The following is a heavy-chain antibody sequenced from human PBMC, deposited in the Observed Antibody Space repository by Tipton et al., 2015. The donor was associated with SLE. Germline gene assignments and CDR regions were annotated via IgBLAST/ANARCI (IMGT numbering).Heavy chain of an antibody. CDR3: AKGDSSGWSFFDY. D-gene: IGHD6-19*01. CDR1: GFTFGNYV. Sequence: PLRLSCVASGFTFGNYVMHWVRQEPGKGLEWVALIWYDGSYDYYADSVKGRFTISRDPSKNTVYLQMNSLTTEDTAVYYCAKGDSSGWSFFDYWGKGTLVTVSS. V-gene: IGHV3-33*08. CDR2: IWYDGSYD. J-gene: IGHJ4*02.